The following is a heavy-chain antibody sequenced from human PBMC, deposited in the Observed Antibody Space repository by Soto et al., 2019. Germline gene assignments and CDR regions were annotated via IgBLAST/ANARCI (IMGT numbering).Heavy chain of an antibody. CDR1: GFTISNYV. J-gene: IGHJ6*03. Sequence: GGSLRLSCAASGFTISNYVMSWVRQATGKGLEWVSSISNSGSNRYYAESVKGRVTISRDNSNNTLYLQMNSLRAEDTALYYCARRGRTLPHYSYYMDVWGKGTTVTVSS. CDR2: ISNSGSNR. CDR3: ARRGRTLPHYSYYMDV. V-gene: IGHV3-23*01.